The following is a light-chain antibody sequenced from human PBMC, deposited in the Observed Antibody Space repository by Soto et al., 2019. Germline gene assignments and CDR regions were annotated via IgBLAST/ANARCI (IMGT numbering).Light chain of an antibody. V-gene: IGLV2-14*01. Sequence: QSVLTQPASVSGSPGQSITISCTGTSSDVGGYNYVSWYQQHPGKAPKLMIYEVTPRPSGVSRRFAGSKSSNTAPLTISGLEDEDEADYYCCSSSSSTTVFGTGTKLTVL. CDR2: EVT. CDR3: CSSSSSTTV. J-gene: IGLJ1*01. CDR1: SSDVGGYNY.